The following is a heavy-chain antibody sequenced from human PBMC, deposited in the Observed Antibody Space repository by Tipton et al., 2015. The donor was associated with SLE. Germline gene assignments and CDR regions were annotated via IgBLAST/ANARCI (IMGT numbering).Heavy chain of an antibody. CDR3: ARGGSPYEV. Sequence: TLSLTCAVYGGSFSGYYWSWIRQPPGKGLEWIGSLYYSGATSSNSSLRSRLTLSVDTSKNLFSLNLYSVTAADTAVYFCARGGSPYEVWGPGSRVTVPS. CDR2: LYYSGAT. J-gene: IGHJ4*02. V-gene: IGHV4-34*09. D-gene: IGHD3-22*01. CDR1: GGSFSGYY.